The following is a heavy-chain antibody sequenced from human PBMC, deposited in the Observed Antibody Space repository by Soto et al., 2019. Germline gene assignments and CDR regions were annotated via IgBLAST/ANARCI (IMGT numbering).Heavy chain of an antibody. CDR1: GFTFSSYA. V-gene: IGHV3-23*01. Sequence: PGGSLRLSCAASGFTFSSYAMSWVRQAPGKGLEWVSAISGGGNDRFYADSVKGRFTISRDNSKNTLYLHMSSLRAEDTAVHYCARSLFIAATDTEPFDSWGQGTLVTVSS. CDR3: ARSLFIAATDTEPFDS. CDR2: ISGGGNDR. D-gene: IGHD6-13*01. J-gene: IGHJ4*02.